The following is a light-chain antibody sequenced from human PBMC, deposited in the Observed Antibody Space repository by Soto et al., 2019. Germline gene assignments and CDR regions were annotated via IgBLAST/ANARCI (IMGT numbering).Light chain of an antibody. CDR1: SSDVGGYSY. Sequence: QSVLTQPPSASGSPGQSVTISCTGASSDVGGYSYVSWYQQHPGKAPKLMIYEVNKRPSGVPDRFSGSKSGNTASLTVSGLQAEDEADYYCSSYTGSNNVVFGGGTTVTVL. J-gene: IGLJ2*01. CDR2: EVN. CDR3: SSYTGSNNVV. V-gene: IGLV2-8*01.